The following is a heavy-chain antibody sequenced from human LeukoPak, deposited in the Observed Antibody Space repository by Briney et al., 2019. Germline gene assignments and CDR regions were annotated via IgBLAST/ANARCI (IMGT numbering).Heavy chain of an antibody. Sequence: PGGSLRLSCSASGFTFSSYAMHWVRQAPGKGLEYVSAISSNGGSTYYADSVKGRFTISRDNSKNTLYLQMSSLRAEDTAVYYCVKDLGISVTTAPGFGYWGQGTLVTVSS. CDR1: GFTFSSYA. CDR3: VKDLGISVTTAPGFGY. CDR2: ISSNGGST. D-gene: IGHD4-17*01. J-gene: IGHJ4*02. V-gene: IGHV3-64D*06.